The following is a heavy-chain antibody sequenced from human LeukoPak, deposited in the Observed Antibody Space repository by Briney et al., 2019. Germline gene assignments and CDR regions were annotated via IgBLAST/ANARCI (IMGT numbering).Heavy chain of an antibody. D-gene: IGHD2-2*01. CDR1: GFTFSNSA. J-gene: IGHJ5*02. CDR3: AKEVVPTAKAFDP. V-gene: IGHV3-23*01. Sequence: GGSLRLSCAASGFTFSNSAMYWVRQTPGKGLEWVSSISGPGVHTYYADSVKGRFTIFRDNSKNTLYLQMNSLRAEDTAVYYCAKEVVPTAKAFDPWGQGTLVIVSS. CDR2: ISGPGVHT.